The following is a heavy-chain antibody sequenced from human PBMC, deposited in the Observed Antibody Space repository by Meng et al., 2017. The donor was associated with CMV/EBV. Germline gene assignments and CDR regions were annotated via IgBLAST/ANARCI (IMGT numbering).Heavy chain of an antibody. CDR2: ISPIFGTA. V-gene: IGHV1-69*01. CDR3: ARAGDYGGRGYFDY. J-gene: IGHJ4*02. Sequence: VPLVQSGAEVKKPGSSVKVSCKAAGGTSSSYAISWVRQAPGQGLEWMGGISPIFGTANYAQKFQGRVTITADESTSTAYMELSSLRSEDTAVYYCARAGDYGGRGYFDYWGQGTLVTVSS. D-gene: IGHD4-23*01. CDR1: GGTSSSYA.